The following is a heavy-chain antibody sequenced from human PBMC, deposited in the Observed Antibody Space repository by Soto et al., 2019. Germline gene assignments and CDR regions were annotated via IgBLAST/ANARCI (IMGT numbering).Heavy chain of an antibody. CDR2: ISAYNGNT. CDR1: GYTFTSYG. J-gene: IGHJ4*02. Sequence: GASVKVSCTVSGYTFTSYGISWVRQAPGQGLEWMGWISAYNGNTNYAQKLQGRVTMTTDTSTSTAYMELRSLRSDDTAVYYCALSFAFNDYGDYVLSYWGQGTLVTVSS. CDR3: ALSFAFNDYGDYVLSY. D-gene: IGHD4-17*01. V-gene: IGHV1-18*01.